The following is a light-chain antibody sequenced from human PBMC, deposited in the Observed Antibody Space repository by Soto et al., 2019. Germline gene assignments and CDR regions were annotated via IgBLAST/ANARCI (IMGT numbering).Light chain of an antibody. Sequence: DIQMTQSPATLSASVGDRVTITCRASQSISDWLAWYQQKPGKVPKLLIYEASSLESGVPSRFSGRGFGTEFTLTISSLQPEDFATYYCQQYHSYSFGPGTKVDIK. CDR3: QQYHSYS. CDR2: EAS. CDR1: QSISDW. V-gene: IGKV1-5*03. J-gene: IGKJ3*01.